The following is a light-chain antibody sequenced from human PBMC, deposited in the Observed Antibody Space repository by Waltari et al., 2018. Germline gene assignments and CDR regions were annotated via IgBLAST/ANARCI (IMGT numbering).Light chain of an antibody. CDR3: QQYYSTPLT. CDR1: QSVLHASNNRNY. CDR2: WAS. V-gene: IGKV4-1*01. Sequence: DIVMTQSPDSLALSLGERATISCKSSQSVLHASNNRNYLAWYQQRPGQSPKLLISWASTRQSGVPDRFSGSGSAAEFTLTITSLQAEDVATYYCQQYYSTPLTFGGGTKVAIK. J-gene: IGKJ4*01.